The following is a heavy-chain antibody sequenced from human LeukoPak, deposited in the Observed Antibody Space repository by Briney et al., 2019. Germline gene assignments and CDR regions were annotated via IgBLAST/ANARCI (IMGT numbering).Heavy chain of an antibody. CDR2: ISWNSGSI. CDR3: AKDMDITIFDNYYYYGMDV. Sequence: PGGSLRLSCAASGFTFDDYAMHWVRQAPGKGLEWVSGISWNSGSIGYADSVKGRFTISRDNAKNSLYLQMNSLRAEDTALYYCAKDMDITIFDNYYYYGMDVWGQGTTVTVSS. D-gene: IGHD3-3*01. V-gene: IGHV3-9*01. CDR1: GFTFDDYA. J-gene: IGHJ6*02.